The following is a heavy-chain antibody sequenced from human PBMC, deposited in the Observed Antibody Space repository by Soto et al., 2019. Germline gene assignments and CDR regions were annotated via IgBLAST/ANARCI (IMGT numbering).Heavy chain of an antibody. CDR3: ARSKWGYNCSGGSCYSSWFDP. CDR2: IYHSGST. D-gene: IGHD2-15*01. V-gene: IGHV4-30-2*01. CDR1: GGSISSGGYS. J-gene: IGHJ5*02. Sequence: SETLSLTCAVSGGSISSGGYSWSWIRQPPGKGLEWIGYIYHSGSTYYNPSLKSRVTISVDRSKNQFSLKLSSVTAADTAVYYCARSKWGYNCSGGSCYSSWFDPWGQGTLVTVSS.